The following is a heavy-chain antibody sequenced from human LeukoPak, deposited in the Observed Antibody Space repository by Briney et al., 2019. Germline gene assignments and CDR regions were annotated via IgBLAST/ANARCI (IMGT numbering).Heavy chain of an antibody. Sequence: GASVKVSCKASGYTFTSYYMHWVRQAPGQGLEWMGIINPSGGSTSYAQKFQGRVTMTRDTSTGTVYVELSSLRSEDTAVYYCARGYYDILTGYYFDAFDIWGQGTMVTVSS. CDR2: INPSGGST. CDR1: GYTFTSYY. D-gene: IGHD3-9*01. V-gene: IGHV1-46*01. J-gene: IGHJ3*02. CDR3: ARGYYDILTGYYFDAFDI.